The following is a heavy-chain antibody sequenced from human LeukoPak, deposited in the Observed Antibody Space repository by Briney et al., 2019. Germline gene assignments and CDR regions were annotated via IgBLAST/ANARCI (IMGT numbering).Heavy chain of an antibody. CDR1: GYTFTGYY. CDR3: ARRGSSSLAYYYMDV. J-gene: IGHJ6*03. V-gene: IGHV1-2*02. Sequence: ASVKVSCKASGYTFTGYYMHWVRQAPGQGLEWMGWINPNSGGTNYAQKFQGRVTMTRDTPISTAYMELSRLRSDDTAVYYCARRGSSSLAYYYMDVWGKGTTVTVSS. D-gene: IGHD6-13*01. CDR2: INPNSGGT.